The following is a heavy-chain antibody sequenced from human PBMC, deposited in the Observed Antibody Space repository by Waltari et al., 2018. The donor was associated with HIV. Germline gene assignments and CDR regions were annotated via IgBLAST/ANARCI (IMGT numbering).Heavy chain of an antibody. CDR1: GFSLDNYN. Sequence: ELQLVESGGGLVKPGGSLRLSCAASGFSLDNYNINWVRQAPEKGLEWISSMLTSSGYIYYTDSVKGRFTISRDNAKNSLYLQMNSLKAEDTALYYCARVAYCGSDCYGTNFDNWGQGTLVTVSS. V-gene: IGHV3-21*01. CDR3: ARVAYCGSDCYGTNFDN. CDR2: MLTSSGYI. J-gene: IGHJ4*02. D-gene: IGHD2-21*01.